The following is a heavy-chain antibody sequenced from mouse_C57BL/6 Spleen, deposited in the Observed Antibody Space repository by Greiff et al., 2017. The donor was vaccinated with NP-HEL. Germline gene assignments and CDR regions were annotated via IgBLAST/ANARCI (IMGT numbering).Heavy chain of an antibody. D-gene: IGHD2-5*01. V-gene: IGHV1-18*01. CDR2: INPNNGGT. CDR1: GYTFTDYN. Sequence: VQLQQSGPELVKPGASEKIPCKASGYTFTDYNMDWVKQSHGKSLEWIGDINPNNGGTIYNQKFKGKATLTVDKSSSTAYMELRSLTSEDTAVYYCARWDSNFSMDYWGQGTSVTVSS. CDR3: ARWDSNFSMDY. J-gene: IGHJ4*01.